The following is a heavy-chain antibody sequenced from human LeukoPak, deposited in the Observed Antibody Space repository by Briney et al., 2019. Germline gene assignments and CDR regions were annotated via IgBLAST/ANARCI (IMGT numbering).Heavy chain of an antibody. D-gene: IGHD3-10*01. CDR3: ARGLYYYGSGSYSHP. Sequence: GGSLRLSCAASGFTFSSYWMHWVRQAPGKGLVWVSRINSDGSSTSYADSVKGRFTISRDNAKNTLYLQMNSLRAEDTAVYYCARGLYYYGSGSYSHPWGQGTLVTVSS. CDR2: INSDGSST. CDR1: GFTFSSYW. V-gene: IGHV3-74*01. J-gene: IGHJ5*02.